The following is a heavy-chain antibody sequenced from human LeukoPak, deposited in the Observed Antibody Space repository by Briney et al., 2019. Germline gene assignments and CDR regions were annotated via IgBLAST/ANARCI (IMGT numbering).Heavy chain of an antibody. CDR3: VSFYETY. V-gene: IGHV3-7*01. Sequence: GGSLRLSCAASGFASSSHWMTWVRQVPGRGPEWVANVNRDGSETYYLDSVKGRFTISKDNAKNSLYLQMNSLRAEDTAVYYCVSFYETYWGRGTLVTVSS. CDR1: GFASSSHW. D-gene: IGHD2/OR15-2a*01. J-gene: IGHJ4*02. CDR2: VNRDGSET.